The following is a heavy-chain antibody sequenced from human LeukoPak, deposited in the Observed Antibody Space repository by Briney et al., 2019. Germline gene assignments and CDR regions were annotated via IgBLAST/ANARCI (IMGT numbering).Heavy chain of an antibody. CDR2: TNHSGST. CDR3: ARYSSGWYQVGMDV. J-gene: IGHJ6*02. V-gene: IGHV4-34*01. D-gene: IGHD6-19*01. CDR1: GGSFSGYY. Sequence: SETLSLTCAAYGGSFSGYYWSWIRQPPGKGLEWIGETNHSGSTNYNPSLKSRVTISVDTSKNQFSLKLSSVTAADTAVYYCARYSSGWYQVGMDVWGQGTTVTVSS.